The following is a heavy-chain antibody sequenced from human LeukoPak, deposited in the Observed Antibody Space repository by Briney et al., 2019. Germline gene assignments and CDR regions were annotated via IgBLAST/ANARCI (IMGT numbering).Heavy chain of an antibody. CDR1: GFTFSSYG. D-gene: IGHD3-22*01. V-gene: IGHV3-30*18. CDR3: AKGVRYHYYDSRGALHGMDV. CDR2: ISYDGNNK. Sequence: GGSLRLSCAASGFTFSSYGMHWVRQAPGKGLEWVAVISYDGNNKYYADSVKGRFTISRDNSKNTLYLQMNSLRAEDTAVYYCAKGVRYHYYDSRGALHGMDVWGQGTTVTVSS. J-gene: IGHJ6*02.